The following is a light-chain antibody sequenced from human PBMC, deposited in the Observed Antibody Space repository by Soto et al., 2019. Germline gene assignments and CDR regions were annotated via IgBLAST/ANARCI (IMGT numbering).Light chain of an antibody. Sequence: EIVMTQSPATLSVSPGDSATLSCRASQTISSNLAWYQQRPGQAPRLLIHGASTRATDVPARFSGSGSGTEFTLTISSLLSEDFAVYYCQQYHNWPPQYTFGQGTKLQIK. CDR3: QQYHNWPPQYT. CDR1: QTISSN. CDR2: GAS. V-gene: IGKV3-15*01. J-gene: IGKJ2*01.